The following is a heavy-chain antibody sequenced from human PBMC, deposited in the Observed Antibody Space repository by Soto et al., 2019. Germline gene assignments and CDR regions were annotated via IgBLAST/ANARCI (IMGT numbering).Heavy chain of an antibody. V-gene: IGHV3-74*01. D-gene: IGHD1-20*01. CDR2: INSDGSST. CDR1: GFTFSSYW. Sequence: GGSLRLSCAASGFTFSSYWMHWVRQAPGKGLVWVSRINSDGSSTSYADSVKGRFTISRDNAKNTLYLQMNSLRAEDTAVYYCARKLVRITGTFYYYYGMDVWGQGTTVTVS. CDR3: ARKLVRITGTFYYYYGMDV. J-gene: IGHJ6*02.